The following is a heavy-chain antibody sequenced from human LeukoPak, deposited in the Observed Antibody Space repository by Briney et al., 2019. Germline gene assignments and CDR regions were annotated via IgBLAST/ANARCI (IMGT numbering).Heavy chain of an antibody. Sequence: GGSLRLSCAASGFTFSSYGLHWVRQAPGKGLEWVAFIRYNGSNKYYADSVKGRFTISRDNSKNTLYLQMNSLRAEDTAVYYCAKGVAVAGDLDYWGQGTLVTVSS. CDR3: AKGVAVAGDLDY. CDR2: IRYNGSNK. CDR1: GFTFSSYG. D-gene: IGHD6-19*01. V-gene: IGHV3-30*02. J-gene: IGHJ4*02.